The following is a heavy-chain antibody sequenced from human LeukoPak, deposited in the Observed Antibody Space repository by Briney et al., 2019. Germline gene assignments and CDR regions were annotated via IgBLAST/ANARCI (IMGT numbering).Heavy chain of an antibody. CDR1: GFTFSSYW. CDR2: INSDGSST. J-gene: IGHJ3*02. Sequence: PGGSLRLSCAASGFTFSSYWMHWVRQAPGKGLVWVSRINSDGSSTSYADSVKGRFTISRDNAKNTLYLQMNSLRAEDTAVYYCARGMYYYDSSGDDAFDIWGQGTMVTVSS. V-gene: IGHV3-74*01. CDR3: ARGMYYYDSSGDDAFDI. D-gene: IGHD3-22*01.